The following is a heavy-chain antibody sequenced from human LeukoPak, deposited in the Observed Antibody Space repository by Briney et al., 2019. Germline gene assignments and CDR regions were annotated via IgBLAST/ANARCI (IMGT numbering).Heavy chain of an antibody. CDR2: IIPILGIA. D-gene: IGHD3-22*01. CDR3: ARDLEGDPYYYDSSGYYTDY. Sequence: SVKVSCKASGGTFISYAISWVRQAPGQGLEWMGRIIPILGIANYAQKFQGRVTITADKSTSTAYMELSSLRSEDTAVYYCARDLEGDPYYYDSSGYYTDYWGQGTLVTVSS. V-gene: IGHV1-69*04. CDR1: GGTFISYA. J-gene: IGHJ4*02.